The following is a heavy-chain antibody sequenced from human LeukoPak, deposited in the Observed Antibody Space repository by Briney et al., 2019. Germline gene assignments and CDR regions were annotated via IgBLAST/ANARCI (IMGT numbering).Heavy chain of an antibody. CDR3: ARGGYSYGTNWFDS. CDR2: IYYSGST. D-gene: IGHD5-18*01. V-gene: IGHV4-31*03. CDR1: GGSISSGGYY. J-gene: IGHJ5*01. Sequence: SQTLSLTCTVSGGSISSGGYYWGWIRQHPGKGLEWIGYIYYSGSTYYNPSLKSRVTISVDTSKNQFSLKLSSVTAADTAVYYCARGGYSYGTNWFDSWGQGTLVTVSS.